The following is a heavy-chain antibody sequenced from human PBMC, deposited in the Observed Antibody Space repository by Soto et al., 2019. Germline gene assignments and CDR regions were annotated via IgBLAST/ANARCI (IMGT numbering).Heavy chain of an antibody. CDR3: ARLVRFSKENWFDP. V-gene: IGHV4-59*08. D-gene: IGHD3-3*01. CDR1: GGSISSYY. J-gene: IGHJ5*02. Sequence: PSETLSLTCTVSGGSISSYYWRWIRQPPGKGLEWIGYIYYSGSTNYNPSLKSRVTISVDTSKNQFSLKLSSVTAADTAVYYCARLVRFSKENWFDPWGQGTLVTVS. CDR2: IYYSGST.